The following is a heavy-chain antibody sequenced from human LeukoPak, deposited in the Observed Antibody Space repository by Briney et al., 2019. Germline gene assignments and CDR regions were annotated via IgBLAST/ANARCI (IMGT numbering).Heavy chain of an antibody. D-gene: IGHD3/OR15-3a*01. CDR3: ARWRTARTGFDY. CDR2: IYYSGSP. V-gene: IGHV4-39*01. CDR1: GGSISSNSYY. Sequence: SETLSLTCTVSGGSISSNSYYWGWIRQPPGKGLEWIGSIYYSGSPYYNPFLKSRVTISVDTSKNQFSLKVISVTAADTAVYYCARWRTARTGFDYWGQGTLVTVSS. J-gene: IGHJ4*02.